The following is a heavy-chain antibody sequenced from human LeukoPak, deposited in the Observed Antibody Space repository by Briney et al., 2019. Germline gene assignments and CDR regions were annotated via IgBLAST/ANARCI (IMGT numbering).Heavy chain of an antibody. D-gene: IGHD6-13*01. CDR2: ISSSSTI. CDR3: ARDRGSSWYWGTLDY. V-gene: IGHV3-48*01. Sequence: PGGSLRLSCAASGFTFTSYSMNWVRQAPGKGLEWISYISSSSTIYYADSVKGRSTISRDNARNSLYLQMNSLRAEDTAVYYCARDRGSSWYWGTLDYWGQGTLVTVSS. CDR1: GFTFTSYS. J-gene: IGHJ4*02.